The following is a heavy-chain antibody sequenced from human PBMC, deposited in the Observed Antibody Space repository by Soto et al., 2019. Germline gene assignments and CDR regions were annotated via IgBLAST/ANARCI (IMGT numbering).Heavy chain of an antibody. CDR2: ISGSGGST. CDR1: GFTFSSYA. CDR3: AKDRGSTVNYGDYYFDY. V-gene: IGHV3-23*01. D-gene: IGHD4-17*01. Sequence: PGGSLRLSCAASGFTFSSYAMTWVRQAPGKGLEWVSAISGSGGSTYYADSVKGRFTIPRDNSKNTLYLQMNSLRAEDTAVYYCAKDRGSTVNYGDYYFDYWGQRTLVTVSS. J-gene: IGHJ4*02.